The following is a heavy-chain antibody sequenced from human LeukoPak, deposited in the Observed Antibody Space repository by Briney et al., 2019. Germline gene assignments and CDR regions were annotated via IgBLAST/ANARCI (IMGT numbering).Heavy chain of an antibody. D-gene: IGHD3-3*01. J-gene: IGHJ5*02. CDR3: ARAGDFWSGYPQRNWFDP. Sequence: ASVKVSCKASGGTFSSYAISWVRQAPGQGLEWMGGIIPIFGTANYAQKFQGRVTITADESTSTAYMELSSLRSEDTAVYYCARAGDFWSGYPQRNWFDPWGQGTLVTVSS. V-gene: IGHV1-69*13. CDR2: IIPIFGTA. CDR1: GGTFSSYA.